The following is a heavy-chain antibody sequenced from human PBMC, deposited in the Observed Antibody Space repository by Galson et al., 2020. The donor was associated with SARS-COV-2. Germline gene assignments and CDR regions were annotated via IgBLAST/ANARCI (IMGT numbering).Heavy chain of an antibody. Sequence: GGSLRLSCVASGFTFSSYAMNWLRQAPGKGLEWVSGISGSGSTTYYAGSVKGRFTISRDNSQNTLYLQMNSLRAEDTAIYYCAKRHRDSSGFDYWGQGARVTVSS. J-gene: IGHJ4*02. D-gene: IGHD3-22*01. V-gene: IGHV3-23*01. CDR1: GFTFSSYA. CDR2: ISGSGSTT. CDR3: AKRHRDSSGFDY.